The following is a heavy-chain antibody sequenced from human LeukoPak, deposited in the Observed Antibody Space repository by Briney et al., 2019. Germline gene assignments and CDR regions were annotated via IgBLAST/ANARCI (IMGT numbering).Heavy chain of an antibody. CDR2: INHSGST. CDR1: GGSFSGYY. J-gene: IGHJ4*02. D-gene: IGHD5-18*01. V-gene: IGHV4-34*01. Sequence: SETLSLTCAVYGGSFSGYYWSWIRQPPGKGLEWIGEINHSGSTNYNPSLKSRVTISVDTSKNQFSLKLSSVTAADTAVYYCARVVGGYVGYIFDYWGQGTLVTVSS. CDR3: ARVVGGYVGYIFDY.